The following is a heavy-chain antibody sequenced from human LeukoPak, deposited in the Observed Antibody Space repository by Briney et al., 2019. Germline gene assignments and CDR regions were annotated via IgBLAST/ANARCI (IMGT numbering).Heavy chain of an antibody. CDR3: ATLAGYFDWFPRGGWFDP. CDR1: GFTFSNYA. V-gene: IGHV3-23*01. D-gene: IGHD3-9*01. CDR2: ISGSGGGI. J-gene: IGHJ5*02. Sequence: PGGSLRLSCAASGFTFSNYAMTWVRQAPGKGLGWVSGISGSGGGIYYADSVKGRFTISRDNSKNTLYLQMNSLRAEDTAVYYCATLAGYFDWFPRGGWFDPWGQGTLVTVSS.